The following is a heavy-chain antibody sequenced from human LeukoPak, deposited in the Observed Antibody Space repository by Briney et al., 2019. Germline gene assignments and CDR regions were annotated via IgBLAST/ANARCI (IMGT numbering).Heavy chain of an antibody. Sequence: TSETLSLTCTVSGGSISSYYWSWIRQPAGKGLEWIGRIYTSGSTNYNPSLKSRLTMSVDTSNNQLSLKLTSMTAADTAVYYCARGVNSSTWRPLDFWGQGTLVTVSS. CDR1: GGSISSYY. CDR2: IYTSGST. D-gene: IGHD6-13*01. V-gene: IGHV4-4*07. J-gene: IGHJ4*02. CDR3: ARGVNSSTWRPLDF.